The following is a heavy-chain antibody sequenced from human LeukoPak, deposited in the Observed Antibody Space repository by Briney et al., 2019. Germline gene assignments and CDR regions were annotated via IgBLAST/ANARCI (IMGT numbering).Heavy chain of an antibody. CDR1: GYTFSGYY. V-gene: IGHV1-2*02. CDR3: AREESGGYFDY. J-gene: IGHJ4*02. D-gene: IGHD2-8*02. CDR2: LNPNSGGT. Sequence: ASVKVSCKASGYTFSGYYLHWVRQAPGQGLEWMGWLNPNSGGTSYAQKFQDRVTMTGDTSINTAYMELSRLRSDDTAVYYCAREESGGYFDYWGQGTPVTVSS.